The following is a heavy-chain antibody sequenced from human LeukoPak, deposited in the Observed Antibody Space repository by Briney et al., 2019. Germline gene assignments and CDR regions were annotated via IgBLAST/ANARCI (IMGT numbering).Heavy chain of an antibody. Sequence: SETLSLTCTVSGGSISSYCWSWIRQPPGKGLGWIGYIYYSGSTNYNPSLKSRVTISVDTSKNQFSLKLSSVTAADTAVYYCARRSSMVALDYWGQGTLVTVSS. CDR3: ARRSSMVALDY. CDR1: GGSISSYC. D-gene: IGHD2-15*01. V-gene: IGHV4-59*08. CDR2: IYYSGST. J-gene: IGHJ4*02.